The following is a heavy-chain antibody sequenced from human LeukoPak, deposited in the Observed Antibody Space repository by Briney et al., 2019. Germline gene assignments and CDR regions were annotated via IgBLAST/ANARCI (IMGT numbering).Heavy chain of an antibody. Sequence: GGSLRLSCAASGFAFSDYWMSGVRQAPGKGLEWVANINPAGSEGYYVDSVKGRFTISRDNTKKSLSLQMNSLRAEDTAVYYCARPFLADSVQGTLVTVSS. J-gene: IGHJ4*02. D-gene: IGHD3-3*01. CDR1: GFAFSDYW. V-gene: IGHV3-7*01. CDR2: INPAGSEG. CDR3: ARPFLAD.